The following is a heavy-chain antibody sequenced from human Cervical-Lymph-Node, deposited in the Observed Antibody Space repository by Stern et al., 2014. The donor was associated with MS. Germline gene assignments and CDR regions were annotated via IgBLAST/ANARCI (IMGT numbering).Heavy chain of an antibody. CDR1: GFSLSTSGMC. Sequence: ESGPALVKPTQTLKLTCTFSGFSLSTSGMCVNWIRQPPGRALEWLARIDWDDDKYYSTSLKTRLTISKDTSKNQVVLTMTNMDPVDTATYYCARILAGPDYFDYWGLGTLVTVSS. J-gene: IGHJ4*02. CDR2: IDWDDDK. V-gene: IGHV2-70*11. CDR3: ARILAGPDYFDY. D-gene: IGHD6-19*01.